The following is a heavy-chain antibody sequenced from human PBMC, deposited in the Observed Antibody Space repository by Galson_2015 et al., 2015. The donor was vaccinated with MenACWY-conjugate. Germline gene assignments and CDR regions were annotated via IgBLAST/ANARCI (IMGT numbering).Heavy chain of an antibody. Sequence: ETLSLTCTVSAGSLSSSSYYWGWVRPSPGNGLEWIGSIYYSGNTYYNSSLKSRVTISVDTSKNQFSLKLNSVTAADTAVYYCARTTYTRDKRNAFDIWGQGTKVAVSS. CDR2: IYYSGNT. D-gene: IGHD6-13*01. CDR1: AGSLSSSSYY. V-gene: IGHV4-39*07. CDR3: ARTTYTRDKRNAFDI. J-gene: IGHJ3*02.